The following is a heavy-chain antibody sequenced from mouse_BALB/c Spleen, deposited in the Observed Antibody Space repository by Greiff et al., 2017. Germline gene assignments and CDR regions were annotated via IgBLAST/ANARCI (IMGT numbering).Heavy chain of an antibody. CDR2: IWSGGST. CDR3: ARNYQTGPFAY. V-gene: IGHV2-2*02. CDR1: GFSLTSYG. Sequence: VKVVESGPGLVQPSQSLSITCTVSGFSLTSYGVHWVRQSPGKGLEWLGVIWSGGSTDYNAAFISRLSISKDNSKSQVFFKMNSLQANDTAIYYCARNYQTGPFAYWGQGTLVTVSA. D-gene: IGHD4-1*01. J-gene: IGHJ3*01.